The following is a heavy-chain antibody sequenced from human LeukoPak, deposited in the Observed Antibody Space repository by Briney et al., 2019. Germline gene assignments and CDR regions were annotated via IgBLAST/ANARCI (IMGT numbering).Heavy chain of an antibody. J-gene: IGHJ3*02. Sequence: PSETLSLTCTVSGGSISSYYWSWLRQPPGKGLEWVGYIYYSGSTNHNPSLKSRVTISVDTSKNQFSLKLSSVTAADTAVYYCARDSQYCSSTSCYMVGDAFDIWGQGTMVTVSS. D-gene: IGHD2-2*02. CDR1: GGSISSYY. CDR3: ARDSQYCSSTSCYMVGDAFDI. CDR2: IYYSGST. V-gene: IGHV4-59*01.